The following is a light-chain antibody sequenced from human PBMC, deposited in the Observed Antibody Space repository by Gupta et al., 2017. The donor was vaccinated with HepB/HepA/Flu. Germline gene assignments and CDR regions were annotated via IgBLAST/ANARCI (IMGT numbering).Light chain of an antibody. CDR2: DAS. CDR3: QQRNNWPPLT. Sequence: ETVLTQSPATLSLSPGQRATLSCRASQSVNSYLAWYQQKPGQAPRLLIYDASQRATGIPARFSGSGYGTDFTLTISSLEPEDFAVYYCQQRNNWPPLTFGXGTKVEI. CDR1: QSVNSY. J-gene: IGKJ4*01. V-gene: IGKV3-11*01.